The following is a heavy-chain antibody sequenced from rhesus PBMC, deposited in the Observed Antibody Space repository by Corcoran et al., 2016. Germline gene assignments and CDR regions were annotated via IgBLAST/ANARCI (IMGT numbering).Heavy chain of an antibody. CDR3: ARGYCIGSDCYAYFDY. CDR1: GYTFTDYY. CDR2: VDPEDGEA. D-gene: IGHD2-21*01. V-gene: IGHV1-111*02. Sequence: EVQLVQSGAEVKKPGASVKISCKASGYTFTDYYVHWVRQAPGKGLEWMGRVDPEDGEAIHGQKVQDRVTRTADTSTDTAYMELSSLRSEDTAVYYCARGYCIGSDCYAYFDYWGQGVLVTVSS. J-gene: IGHJ4*01.